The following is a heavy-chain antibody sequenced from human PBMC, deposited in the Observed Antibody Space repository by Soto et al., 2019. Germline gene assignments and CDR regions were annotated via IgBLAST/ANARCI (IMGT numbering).Heavy chain of an antibody. CDR2: ISSSSSTI. D-gene: IGHD5-18*01. J-gene: IGHJ4*02. CDR3: AKAWSDTDLPNDY. CDR1: GFTFSTYN. Sequence: GGPLRLSCASSGFTFSTYNLNWVRQGPGKGLEWVSYISSSSSTIFYTDSVKGRFTVSRDNAKNSLYLQMNSLRAEDTAVYYCAKAWSDTDLPNDYWGQGT. V-gene: IGHV3-48*01.